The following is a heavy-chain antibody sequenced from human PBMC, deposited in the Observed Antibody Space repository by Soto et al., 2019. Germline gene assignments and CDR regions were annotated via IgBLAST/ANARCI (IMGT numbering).Heavy chain of an antibody. D-gene: IGHD3-22*01. J-gene: IGHJ4*02. Sequence: GGSLRLSCAASGFTFSNYAMSWVRQAPGKGLEWVSTIDNSGGDIYYADSLKGRFTISSDSSKNTVYLQIHSLRAEDTAVYYCATRAFYDYSGYYYYYFDYWGQGTLVTVSS. CDR1: GFTFSNYA. CDR2: IDNSGGDI. V-gene: IGHV3-23*01. CDR3: ATRAFYDYSGYYYYYFDY.